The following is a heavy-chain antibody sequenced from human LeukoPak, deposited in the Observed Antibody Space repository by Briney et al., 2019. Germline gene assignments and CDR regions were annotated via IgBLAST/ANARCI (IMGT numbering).Heavy chain of an antibody. D-gene: IGHD1-26*01. CDR2: FYFSGST. V-gene: IGHV4-39*07. CDR1: GGSISSSGYY. Sequence: SETLSLTCTVSGGSISSSGYYWGWIRQPPGKGLEWIGNFYFSGSTYYNPSLKSRLTISVDTSKNQFSLKLSSVTAADTAVYYCARDREKWEPVTRKYSYYMDVWGKGTTVTVSS. CDR3: ARDREKWEPVTRKYSYYMDV. J-gene: IGHJ6*03.